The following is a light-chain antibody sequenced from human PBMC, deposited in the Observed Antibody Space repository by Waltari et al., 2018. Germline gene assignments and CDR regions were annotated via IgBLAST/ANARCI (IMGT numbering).Light chain of an antibody. Sequence: EIVMTQSPATLSVFPGERATLYCRASQSIRSNLAWYQLKPGQAPRLLIYGASTRATGIPAGFSGSGSGTEFTLTISSLQSEDFAVYFCQQYDNWLGTFGQGTKVEIK. CDR3: QQYDNWLGT. J-gene: IGKJ1*01. CDR1: QSIRSN. V-gene: IGKV3-15*01. CDR2: GAS.